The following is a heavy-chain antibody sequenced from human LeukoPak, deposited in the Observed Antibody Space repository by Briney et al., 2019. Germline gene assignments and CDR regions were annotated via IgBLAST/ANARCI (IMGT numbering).Heavy chain of an antibody. CDR1: GGSFSGYY. V-gene: IGHV4-34*01. J-gene: IGHJ4*02. Sequence: SEPLSLTCAVYGGSFSGYYWSWIRQPPGKGLEWIGEINHSGSTNYNPSLKSRVTISVDTSKNQFSLKLSSVTAADTAVYYCARRSPTYYYGSGSYYLDYWGQGTLVTVSS. D-gene: IGHD3-10*01. CDR3: ARRSPTYYYGSGSYYLDY. CDR2: INHSGST.